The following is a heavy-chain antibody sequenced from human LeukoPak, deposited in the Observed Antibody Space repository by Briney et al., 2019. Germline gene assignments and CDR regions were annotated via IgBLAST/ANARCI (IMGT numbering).Heavy chain of an antibody. J-gene: IGHJ4*02. Sequence: PGGSLRLSCACSGFTFSFYWMHWVRQAPGKGLVWVSRISNDGSSTSYAGSVKGRFTISRDNAKNTLYLQMNSLRDEDTAVYYCARDNEFRTGGTCRLDFWGQGALVTVSS. CDR1: GFTFSFYW. CDR2: ISNDGSST. D-gene: IGHD2-8*02. CDR3: ARDNEFRTGGTCRLDF. V-gene: IGHV3-74*01.